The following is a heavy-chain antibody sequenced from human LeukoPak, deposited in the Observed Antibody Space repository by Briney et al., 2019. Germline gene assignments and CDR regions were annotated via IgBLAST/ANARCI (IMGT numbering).Heavy chain of an antibody. CDR3: ARDAGGTYRSYYALHV. CDR2: INPNSGGT. CDR1: GYTFSGYY. V-gene: IGHV1-2*02. Sequence: ASVKVSCKASGYTFSGYYMHWVRQAPGQGLEWMGWINPNSGGTKYAQKFQGRVTMTRDTSISTVYMELSRLRSDDTAVYYCARDAGGTYRSYYALHVWGQGTTVTVS. J-gene: IGHJ6*02. D-gene: IGHD3-16*01.